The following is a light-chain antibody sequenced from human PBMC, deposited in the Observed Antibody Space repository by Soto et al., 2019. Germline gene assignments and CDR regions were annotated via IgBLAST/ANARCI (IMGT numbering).Light chain of an antibody. J-gene: IGLJ1*01. CDR2: EVN. CDR1: SSDVGGYNS. V-gene: IGLV2-8*01. Sequence: QSVLTQPPSASGSPGQSVSISCIGTSSDVGGYNSVSWYQHHPGKAPKVIIYEVNKRPSGVPDRFSGSKSGNTASLIVSGLQDEDEADYYCSSYAGSNNYVFGSGTKVTVL. CDR3: SSYAGSNNYV.